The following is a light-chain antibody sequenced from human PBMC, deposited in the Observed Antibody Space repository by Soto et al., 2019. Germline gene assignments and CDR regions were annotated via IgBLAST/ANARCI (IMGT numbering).Light chain of an antibody. Sequence: DIQMTQSPSTLSGSVGDRVTITCRASQTISSWLAWYQQKPGKAPKLLIYKASTLKSGVPSRFSGSGSGTEFTLTISSLQPDDFAIYYCQEYNSYQGTFGQGTKVDIK. J-gene: IGKJ1*01. CDR3: QEYNSYQGT. CDR1: QTISSW. V-gene: IGKV1-5*03. CDR2: KAS.